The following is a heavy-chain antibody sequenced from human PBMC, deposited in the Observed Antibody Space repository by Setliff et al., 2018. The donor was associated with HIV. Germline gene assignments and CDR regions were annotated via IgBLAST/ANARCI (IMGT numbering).Heavy chain of an antibody. CDR2: IHSSGST. CDR1: SGSVSGYY. Sequence: SETLSLTCSVSSGSVSGYYWGWIRQPPGKKLEWIGYIHSSGSTIYNPSLKSRVTISVDTSKNQFSLKLSSVTAAATAVYYCARVRGGTSRGFLDFWGQGTLVTVSS. CDR3: ARVRGGTSRGFLDF. V-gene: IGHV4-4*08. J-gene: IGHJ4*02. D-gene: IGHD3-10*01.